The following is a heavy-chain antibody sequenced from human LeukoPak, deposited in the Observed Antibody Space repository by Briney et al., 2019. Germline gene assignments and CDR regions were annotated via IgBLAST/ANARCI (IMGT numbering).Heavy chain of an antibody. Sequence: ASVKVSCKASGYTFTGYYMHWVRQAPGQGLEGMGWTNPNSGGTDYAQKFQGRVTMTRDTSISTAYMELSRLRSDDTAVYYCARGTPYVDTAMVTGWFDPWGQGTLVTVSS. D-gene: IGHD5-18*01. CDR3: ARGTPYVDTAMVTGWFDP. V-gene: IGHV1-2*02. CDR2: TNPNSGGT. CDR1: GYTFTGYY. J-gene: IGHJ5*02.